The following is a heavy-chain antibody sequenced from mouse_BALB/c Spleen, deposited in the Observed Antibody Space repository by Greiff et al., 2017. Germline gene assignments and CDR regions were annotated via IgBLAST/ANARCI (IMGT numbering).Heavy chain of an antibody. CDR2: INPYNGGT. V-gene: IGHV1-37*01. Sequence: EVQLQQSGPELVKPGASVKISCKASGYSFTGYFMNWVKQSHGKSLEWIGGINPYNGGTIYNQKFKGKATLTVDKSSSTALMELLSLTSEDSAVYYCSNGNCEYFDVWGAGTTVTVSS. CDR1: GYSFTGYF. D-gene: IGHD2-1*01. CDR3: SNGNCEYFDV. J-gene: IGHJ1*01.